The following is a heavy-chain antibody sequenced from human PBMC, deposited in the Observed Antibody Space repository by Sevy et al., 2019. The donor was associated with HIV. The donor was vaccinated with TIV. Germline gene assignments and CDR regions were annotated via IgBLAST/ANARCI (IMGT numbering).Heavy chain of an antibody. V-gene: IGHV3-64*02. D-gene: IGHD6-6*01. J-gene: IGHJ6*02. CDR1: GFTFSSYA. CDR2: ISSNGGST. Sequence: GGSLRLSCAASGFTFSSYAMHWVRQAPGKGLEYVSAISSNGGSTYYADSVKGRFTISRDNSKNTLYLQMGSLRAEDMAVYYCARDRIAARPGGGFDGMDVWGQGTTVTVSS. CDR3: ARDRIAARPGGGFDGMDV.